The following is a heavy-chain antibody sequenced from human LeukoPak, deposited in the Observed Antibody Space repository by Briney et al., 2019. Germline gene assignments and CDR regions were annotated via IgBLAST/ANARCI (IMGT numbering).Heavy chain of an antibody. CDR1: GGSISSGGYY. CDR2: IYYSGST. CDR3: ARGSVQYWFDP. Sequence: PSETLSLTCTVSGGSISSGGYYWSWIRQHPGKGLEWIGYIYYSGSTYYNPSLKSRVTISVDTSKNQFSLKLSSVTAADTAVYYCARGSVQYWFDPWGQGTLVTVSS. V-gene: IGHV4-31*03. J-gene: IGHJ5*02.